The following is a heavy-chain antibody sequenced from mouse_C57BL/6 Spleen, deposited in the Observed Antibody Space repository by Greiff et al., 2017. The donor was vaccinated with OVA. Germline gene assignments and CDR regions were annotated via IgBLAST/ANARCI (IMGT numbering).Heavy chain of an antibody. CDR1: GYSITSGYD. J-gene: IGHJ4*01. CDR3: ARSMDY. Sequence: EVQVVESGPGMVKPSPSLSLTCTVTGYSITSGYDWHWIRHFPGNKLEWMGYIIYSGSPNYNPSLKSRISITHDTTKNHFFLKLKSVTTEDTATYYCARSMDYWGQGTSVTVSS. V-gene: IGHV3-1*01. CDR2: IIYSGSP.